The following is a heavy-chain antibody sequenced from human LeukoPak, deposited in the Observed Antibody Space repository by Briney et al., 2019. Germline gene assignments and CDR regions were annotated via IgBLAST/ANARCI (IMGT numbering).Heavy chain of an antibody. J-gene: IGHJ4*02. CDR3: ARHSDSSYTD. D-gene: IGHD6-6*01. CDR2: ISTDGGGT. V-gene: IGHV3-64*01. Sequence: GGSLRLSCAASGFTFSNYAMHWVRQAPGKGLEYVSAISTDGGGTYYANSVKGRFTISRDNSKNTLYLQMDSLRGDDMAVYYCARHSDSSYTDWGQGTLVTVSS. CDR1: GFTFSNYA.